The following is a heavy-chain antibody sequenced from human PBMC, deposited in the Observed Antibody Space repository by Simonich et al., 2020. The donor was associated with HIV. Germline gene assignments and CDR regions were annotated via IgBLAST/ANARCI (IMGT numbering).Heavy chain of an antibody. Sequence: EVQLVESGGGLVQSGGSLRLSCAASGFTFSNHWMTWVRQSPGKGLWWVAYINQDGSEKNYVDSVKGRFTISRDNAKNSLSLLMNSLRDEDTALYYCALGWGSGWYFDLWGRATLVTVSS. CDR2: INQDGSEK. CDR1: GFTFSNHW. J-gene: IGHJ2*01. CDR3: ALGWGSGWYFDL. D-gene: IGHD7-27*01. V-gene: IGHV3-7*01.